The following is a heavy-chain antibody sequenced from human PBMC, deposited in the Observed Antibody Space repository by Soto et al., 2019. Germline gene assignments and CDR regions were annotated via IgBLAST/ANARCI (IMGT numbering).Heavy chain of an antibody. V-gene: IGHV1-2*02. J-gene: IGHJ3*02. Sequence: QVQLVQSGAVVKKPGASVKVSCKASGYTFTGYYMHWARQAPGQGLEWMGWINPNSGGTNYAQKFQGRVTMTRDTSISTAYMELSRLRSDDTAVYYCAKLDVDTAMDGAFDIWGQGTMVTVSS. CDR2: INPNSGGT. CDR3: AKLDVDTAMDGAFDI. CDR1: GYTFTGYY. D-gene: IGHD5-18*01.